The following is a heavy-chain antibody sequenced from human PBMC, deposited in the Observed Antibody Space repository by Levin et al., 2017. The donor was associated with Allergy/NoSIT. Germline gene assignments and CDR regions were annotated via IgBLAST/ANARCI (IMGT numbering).Heavy chain of an antibody. V-gene: IGHV4-34*01. CDR2: ISDRGST. J-gene: IGHJ5*01. Sequence: SQTLSLTCAVYGGSFRGFYWTWIRQPPGKGLEWIGEISDRGSTNYHPSLKSRVTMSIDTSETHFSLKLASVTAADTAVYYCARSRATSWFNSWGQGTLVTVSS. CDR1: GGSFRGFY. CDR3: ARSRATSWFNS. D-gene: IGHD2-2*01.